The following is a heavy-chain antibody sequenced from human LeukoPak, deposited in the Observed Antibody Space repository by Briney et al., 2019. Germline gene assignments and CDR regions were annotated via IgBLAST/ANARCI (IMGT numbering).Heavy chain of an antibody. CDR3: ARGRSLNYYDSSGYFLYYFDY. D-gene: IGHD3-22*01. V-gene: IGHV1-2*04. CDR2: INPNSGGI. Sequence: GASVKVSCKASGYTFSGYYMHWVRQAPGQGLEWMGWINPNSGGINYAQKLQGWVTMTRDTSISTAYMELSRLKSDDTAVYYCARGRSLNYYDSSGYFLYYFDYWGQGTLVTVSS. CDR1: GYTFSGYY. J-gene: IGHJ4*02.